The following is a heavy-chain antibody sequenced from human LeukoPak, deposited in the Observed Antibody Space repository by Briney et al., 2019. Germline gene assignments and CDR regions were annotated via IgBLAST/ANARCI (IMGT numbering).Heavy chain of an antibody. CDR1: GGSISSAECY. CDR3: ARARGYSYGPNGRFDY. CDR2: ISHSGGT. D-gene: IGHD5-18*01. V-gene: IGHV4-30-2*02. Sequence: SETLSLTCTVSGGSISSAECYWTWIRQPPGKGLEWIGYISHSGGTYYNSSLLSRVTISADTSKSQFFLKLSSVTAADTAVYYCARARGYSYGPNGRFDYWGQGTLVTVSS. J-gene: IGHJ4*02.